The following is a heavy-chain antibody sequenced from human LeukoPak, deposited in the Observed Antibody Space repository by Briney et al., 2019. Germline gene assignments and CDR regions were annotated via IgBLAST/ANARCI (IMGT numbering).Heavy chain of an antibody. CDR2: MSGSGGST. J-gene: IGHJ4*02. D-gene: IGHD5-24*01. CDR3: AKCRDGYNSEYYFDY. Sequence: GGSLRLSCAASGFTFSSYGMSWVRQAPGKGLEWVSGMSGSGGSTYYADSVKGRFTISRDNSKNTLYLQMNSLRAEDTAVYYCAKCRDGYNSEYYFDYWGQGTLVTVSS. V-gene: IGHV3-23*01. CDR1: GFTFSSYG.